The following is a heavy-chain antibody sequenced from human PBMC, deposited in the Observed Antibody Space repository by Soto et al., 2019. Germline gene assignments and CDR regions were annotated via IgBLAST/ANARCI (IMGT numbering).Heavy chain of an antibody. Sequence: GGSLRLSCAASGFTFSSYGMHWVRQAPGKGLEWVAVISYDGSNKYYADSVKGRFTISRDNSKNTLYLQMNSLRAEDTAVYYCAKDKESYYFDYWGQGTLVTVSS. CDR1: GFTFSSYG. CDR2: ISYDGSNK. J-gene: IGHJ4*02. V-gene: IGHV3-30*18. D-gene: IGHD1-26*01. CDR3: AKDKESYYFDY.